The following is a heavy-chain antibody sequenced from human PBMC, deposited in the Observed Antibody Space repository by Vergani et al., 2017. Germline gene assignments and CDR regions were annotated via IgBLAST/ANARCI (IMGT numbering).Heavy chain of an antibody. V-gene: IGHV3-66*02. Sequence: EVQLVESGGGLVQPGGSLRLSCAASGFTVSSNYMSWVRQAPGKGLEWVSVIYSGGSTYYADSVKGRFTISRDNSKNTLYLQMNSLRAEDTAVYYCAKTLSIAARPYYYYGMDVWGQGTTVTVSS. CDR1: GFTVSSNY. D-gene: IGHD6-6*01. CDR2: IYSGGST. CDR3: AKTLSIAARPYYYYGMDV. J-gene: IGHJ6*02.